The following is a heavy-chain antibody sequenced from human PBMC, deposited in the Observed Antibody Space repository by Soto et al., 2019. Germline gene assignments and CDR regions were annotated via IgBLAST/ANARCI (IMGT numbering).Heavy chain of an antibody. J-gene: IGHJ4*02. CDR1: GFSLSNARMG. CDR2: IFSNDEK. CDR3: ARDVDYYGSGVFDY. V-gene: IGHV2-26*01. D-gene: IGHD3-10*01. Sequence: QVTLKESGPVLVKPTETLTLTCTVSGFSLSNARMGVSWIRQPPGKALEWLVHIFSNDEKSYSTSLKSRLTLYQDHSKSQVVLTMTNMDPVDTATYYCARDVDYYGSGVFDYWGQGTLVTVSS.